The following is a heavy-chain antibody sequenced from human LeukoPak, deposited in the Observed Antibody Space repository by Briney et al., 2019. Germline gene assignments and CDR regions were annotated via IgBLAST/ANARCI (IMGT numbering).Heavy chain of an antibody. D-gene: IGHD6-19*01. CDR1: GFTVSSNY. CDR3: ARDQRQWLGLAKYHWFDP. J-gene: IGHJ5*02. CDR2: IYYSGST. V-gene: IGHV4-59*02. Sequence: PGGSLTLSCAASGFTVSSNYRSWIRQPPGKGLEWIGYIYYSGSTNYNPSLKSRVTISVDTSKNQFSLKLSSVTAADTAVYYCARDQRQWLGLAKYHWFDPWSQGTLVTVSS.